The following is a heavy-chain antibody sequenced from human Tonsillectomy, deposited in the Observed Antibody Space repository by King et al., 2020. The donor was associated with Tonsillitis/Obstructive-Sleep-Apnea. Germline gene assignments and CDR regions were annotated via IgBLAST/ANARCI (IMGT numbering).Heavy chain of an antibody. CDR1: GFTFDDYG. D-gene: IGHD4-17*01. Sequence: VQLVESGGGVVRPGGSLRLSCAASGFTFDDYGMSWVRQSPGKGLEWVSGINWNGGNTNYADSVKGRFTISRDNDKNSLCLQMNSLRVEDTAFYYCARNFGDPDYWGQGTLVTVSS. CDR2: INWNGGNT. J-gene: IGHJ4*02. V-gene: IGHV3-20*04. CDR3: ARNFGDPDY.